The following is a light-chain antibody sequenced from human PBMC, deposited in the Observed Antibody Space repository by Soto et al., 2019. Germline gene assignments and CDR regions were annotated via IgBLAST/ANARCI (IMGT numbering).Light chain of an antibody. J-gene: IGLJ2*01. V-gene: IGLV2-14*01. Sequence: QSALTQPASVSGSPGQSIAISCTGSSSDIGIYKYVSWYQQHPGKVPKLIIYEVTNRPSGVSNRFSGSKSGNTASLTISGLQAEDEADYYCSSYTTNNTVVFGGGTKVTVL. CDR1: SSDIGIYKY. CDR2: EVT. CDR3: SSYTTNNTVV.